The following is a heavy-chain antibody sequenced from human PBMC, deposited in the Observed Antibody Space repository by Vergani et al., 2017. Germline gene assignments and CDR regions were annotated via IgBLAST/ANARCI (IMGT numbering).Heavy chain of an antibody. Sequence: EVRLLESGGGLVQPGGSLRLSSAASGFTFNIYAMSWVRQAPGKGLEWVSTITYNGGRTYYADSVTGRFTISRDNSKNTLFLQLKTLRAEDTAVYYCARDKYGGNPWGAFDIWGQGTMVTVSS. D-gene: IGHD4-23*01. CDR2: ITYNGGRT. V-gene: IGHV3-23*01. CDR3: ARDKYGGNPWGAFDI. J-gene: IGHJ3*02. CDR1: GFTFNIYA.